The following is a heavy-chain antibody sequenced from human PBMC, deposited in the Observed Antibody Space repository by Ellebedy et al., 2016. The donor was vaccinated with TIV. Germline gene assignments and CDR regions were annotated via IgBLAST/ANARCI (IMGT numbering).Heavy chain of an antibody. CDR3: ARRRGGASYYYYHGLDV. V-gene: IGHV4-39*01. Sequence: MPSETLSLTCTVSGHSISTYFWGWIRQPPGKGLEWIGSLYHSGVTHYNPSLKSRITISVDTSKNQVSLKVSSGTAADTAVYYCARRRGGASYYYYHGLDVWGQGTTVTVSS. CDR2: LYHSGVT. CDR1: GHSISTYF. D-gene: IGHD1-26*01. J-gene: IGHJ6*02.